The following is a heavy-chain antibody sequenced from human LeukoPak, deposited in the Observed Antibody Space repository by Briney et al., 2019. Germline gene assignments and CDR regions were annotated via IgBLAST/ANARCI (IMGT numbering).Heavy chain of an antibody. V-gene: IGHV3-30*02. CDR1: GFTFSSYG. Sequence: GGSLRLSCAASGFTFSSYGMHWVRQAPGKGLEWVAFIRNDGSNKYYADSVKGRFTISRDNSKNTLYLQMNSLRAEDTAVYYCAKPTMYYFDYWGQGTLVTVSS. J-gene: IGHJ4*02. CDR3: AKPTMYYFDY. D-gene: IGHD3-10*02. CDR2: IRNDGSNK.